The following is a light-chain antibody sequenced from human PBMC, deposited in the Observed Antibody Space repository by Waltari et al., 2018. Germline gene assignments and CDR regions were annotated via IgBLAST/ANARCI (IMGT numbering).Light chain of an antibody. CDR3: QQYNSYHS. V-gene: IGKV1-5*03. Sequence: DIQMTQSPSTLSTSVGDRVTITCRASQSVSSWLAWYQQKPGKAPKLLIYKASSLKSGVPSRFSGSGSGTEFTLTISSLQPDDFATYYCQQYNSYHSFGQGTKVEIK. CDR2: KAS. CDR1: QSVSSW. J-gene: IGKJ1*01.